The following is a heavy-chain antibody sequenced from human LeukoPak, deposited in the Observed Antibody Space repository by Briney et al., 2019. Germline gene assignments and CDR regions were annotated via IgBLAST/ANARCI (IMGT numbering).Heavy chain of an antibody. CDR2: ISSSSSYI. V-gene: IGHV3-21*01. Sequence: GGSLRLSCAASGFTFSNYSMNWVRQAPGKGLEWVSSISSSSSYIYYADSVKGRFTISRDNAKNSLYLQMNSLRAEDTAVYYCARASIKPYYYYMDVWGKGTTVTISS. CDR3: ARASIKPYYYYMDV. CDR1: GFTFSNYS. J-gene: IGHJ6*03. D-gene: IGHD5-12*01.